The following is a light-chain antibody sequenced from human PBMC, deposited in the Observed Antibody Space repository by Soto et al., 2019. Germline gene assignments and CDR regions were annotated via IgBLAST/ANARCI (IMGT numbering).Light chain of an antibody. CDR2: AAS. CDR1: QDISNY. J-gene: IGKJ2*01. V-gene: IGKV1-27*01. Sequence: DIQMTQSPSSLSASVGDRVTITCRASQDISNYLAWYQQKPGEVPKLLIYAASTLQKGVQSRFSGGGSGTLFTLTISSLQPDDVATYYCQKYNSAPKTFGRGTMLEIK. CDR3: QKYNSAPKT.